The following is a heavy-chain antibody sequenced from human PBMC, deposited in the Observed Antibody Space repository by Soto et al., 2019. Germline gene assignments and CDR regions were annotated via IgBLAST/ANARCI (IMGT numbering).Heavy chain of an antibody. CDR3: ATASVSATASSDY. CDR1: RGPISRGDYY. Sequence: PSKNLSLTCSVSRGPISRGDYYYSWIRQLPGRGLEWIGYISYTGSAYYNPSLKSRVTISVDTSKNQFSLKLSYVSAADTAVYYCATASVSATASSDYWGQGALVTVS. J-gene: IGHJ4*02. D-gene: IGHD2-21*02. CDR2: ISYTGSA. V-gene: IGHV4-31*03.